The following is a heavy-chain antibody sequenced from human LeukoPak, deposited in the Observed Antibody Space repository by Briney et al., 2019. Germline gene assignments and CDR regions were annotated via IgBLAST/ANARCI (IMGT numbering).Heavy chain of an antibody. CDR1: GCTFDDYA. CDR3: AKDSLPFIAAAGHVGDY. D-gene: IGHD6-13*01. V-gene: IGHV3-9*01. CDR2: ISWNSGSI. Sequence: GGSLRLSCAAAGCTFDDYAMHWVRQAPGKGLEWVSGISWNSGSIGYADSVKGRFTISRDNAKNSLYLQMNSLRAEDTALYYCAKDSLPFIAAAGHVGDYWGQGTLVTVSS. J-gene: IGHJ4*02.